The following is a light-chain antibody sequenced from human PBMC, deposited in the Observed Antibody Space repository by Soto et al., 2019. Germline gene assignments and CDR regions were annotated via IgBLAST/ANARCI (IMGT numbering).Light chain of an antibody. J-gene: IGLJ1*01. CDR1: GSNIGSNY. CDR3: ASWDDSLSGSYV. CDR2: RVV. V-gene: IGLV1-47*01. Sequence: QSVLTQPPSASGTPGQRVTISCSGSGSNIGSNYVYWYQQLPGTAPKLLMYRVVKRPSGVPDRFSGSKSGTSASLAISGLRSEDEADYYCASWDDSLSGSYVFGTGTKVTVL.